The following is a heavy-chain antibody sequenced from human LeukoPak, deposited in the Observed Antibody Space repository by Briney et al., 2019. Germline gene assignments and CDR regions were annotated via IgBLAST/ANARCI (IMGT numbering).Heavy chain of an antibody. CDR2: IIPIFGTA. CDR3: AKAGGTTPWWQQLAQNYYYYYMDV. CDR1: GGTFSNYA. J-gene: IGHJ6*03. D-gene: IGHD6-13*01. Sequence: GASVKVSCKASGGTFSNYAISWVRQAPGQGLEWMGGIIPIFGTANYAQKFQGRVTITADKSTSTAYMELSSLRSEDTAVYYCAKAGGTTPWWQQLAQNYYYYYMDVWGKGTTVTVSS. V-gene: IGHV1-69*06.